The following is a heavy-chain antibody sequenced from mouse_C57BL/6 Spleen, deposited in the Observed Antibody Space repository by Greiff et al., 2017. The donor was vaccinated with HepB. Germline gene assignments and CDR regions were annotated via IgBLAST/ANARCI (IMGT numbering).Heavy chain of an antibody. D-gene: IGHD1-1*01. CDR3: AREGYGSSYWYFDV. CDR1: GYSITSGYY. Sequence: ESGPGLVKPSQSLSLTCSVTGYSITSGYYWNWIRQFPGNKLEWMGYISYDGSNNYNPSLKNRISITRDTSKNQFFLKLNSVTTEDTAIYYCAREGYGSSYWYFDVWGTGTTVTVSS. V-gene: IGHV3-6*01. J-gene: IGHJ1*03. CDR2: ISYDGSN.